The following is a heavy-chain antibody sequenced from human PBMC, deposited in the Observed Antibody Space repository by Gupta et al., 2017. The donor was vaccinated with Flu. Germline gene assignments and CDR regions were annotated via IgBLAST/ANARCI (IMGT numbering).Heavy chain of an antibody. D-gene: IGHD6-19*01. CDR1: GFTFSNYP. CDR3: ANRKSSDWYGVGEY. Sequence: EVHLLESGGGLVQPGGSLRLSCAASGFTFSNYPMSWVRQAPGKGLEWVAAISDSGDTKFYTDSGKGRFTISRDNSKNKLYLQINSPRDEETDLYYCANRKSSDWYGVGEYWGQGTLVTVSS. J-gene: IGHJ4*02. V-gene: IGHV3-23*01. CDR2: ISDSGDTK.